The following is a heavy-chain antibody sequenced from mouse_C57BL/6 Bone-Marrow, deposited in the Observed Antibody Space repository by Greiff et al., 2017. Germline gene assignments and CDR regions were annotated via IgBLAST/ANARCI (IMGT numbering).Heavy chain of an antibody. CDR1: GFTFKNSY. Sequence: VQLKQSVAELVRPGASVKLSCTASGFTFKNSYMHWVKQRPEQGLEWIGRIDPANGNTKYAPKFQGKATITADTSSNTAYLQLSSLTSEDTAIYYCARDGLPLCYRFAYWGQGTLVTVSA. CDR2: IDPANGNT. V-gene: IGHV14-3*01. CDR3: ARDGLPLCYRFAY. J-gene: IGHJ3*01. D-gene: IGHD1-1*01.